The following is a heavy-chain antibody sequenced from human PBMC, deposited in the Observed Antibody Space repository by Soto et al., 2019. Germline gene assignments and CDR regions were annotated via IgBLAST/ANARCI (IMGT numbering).Heavy chain of an antibody. CDR1: GFTFNNYG. V-gene: IGHV3-33*01. J-gene: IGHJ6*02. D-gene: IGHD1-26*01. CDR3: ARLQISPPARGAASARGGMDV. Sequence: QVQLVESGGGVVQPGRSLRLSCAASGFTFNNYGMHWVRQAPGKGLEWVAVIWNDGNGYYYGNSVKGRFTISRDNSKNTLYLQMSSLRAEDTALYYCARLQISPPARGAASARGGMDVWGQGTMVTVSS. CDR2: IWNDGNGY.